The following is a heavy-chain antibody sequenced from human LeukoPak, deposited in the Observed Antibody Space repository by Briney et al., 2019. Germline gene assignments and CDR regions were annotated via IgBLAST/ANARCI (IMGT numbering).Heavy chain of an antibody. CDR2: IWYDGSKT. V-gene: IGHV3-33*01. J-gene: IGHJ4*02. D-gene: IGHD5-18*01. Sequence: GGSLRLSCAASGFIFRRNGMHWVRQVPGKGLEWVALIWYDGSKTYYAESVKGRFTISRDNSRNTLFLQMNSLRAEDTAVYYCARAVGYDASTETAMDGLDYWGQGTLVTVSS. CDR3: ARAVGYDASTETAMDGLDY. CDR1: GFIFRRNG.